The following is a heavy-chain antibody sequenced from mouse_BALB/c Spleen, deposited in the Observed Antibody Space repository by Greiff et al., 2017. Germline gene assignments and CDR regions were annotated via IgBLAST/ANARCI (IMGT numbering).Heavy chain of an antibody. CDR1: GYTFTSYW. J-gene: IGHJ4*01. D-gene: IGHD1-3*01. CDR3: ARRSSGDAMDY. V-gene: IGHV1-69*02. Sequence: QVQLKQPGAELVKPGASVKLSCKASGYTFTSYWMHWVKQRPGQGLEWIGEIDPSDSYTNYNQKFKGKATLTVDKSSSTAYMQLSSLTSEDSAVYYCARRSSGDAMDYWGQGTSVTVSS. CDR2: IDPSDSYT.